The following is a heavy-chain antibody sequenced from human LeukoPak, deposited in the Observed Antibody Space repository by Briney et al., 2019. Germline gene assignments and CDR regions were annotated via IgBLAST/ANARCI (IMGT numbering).Heavy chain of an antibody. Sequence: ASETLSLTCTVSGGSISSYYWSWIRQPAGKGLEWIGRIYTSGSTNYNPSLKSRVTMSVDTSKNQFSLKLSSVTAADTAVYYCARDSSGWAYYYYMDVWGKGTTVTISS. V-gene: IGHV4-4*07. CDR3: ARDSSGWAYYYYMDV. J-gene: IGHJ6*03. CDR2: IYTSGST. D-gene: IGHD6-19*01. CDR1: GGSISSYY.